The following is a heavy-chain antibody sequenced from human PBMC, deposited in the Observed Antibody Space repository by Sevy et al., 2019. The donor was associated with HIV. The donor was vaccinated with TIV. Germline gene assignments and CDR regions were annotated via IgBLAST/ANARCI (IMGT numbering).Heavy chain of an antibody. CDR1: GGSISSFY. Sequence: SETLSLTCTVSGGSISSFYWSWIRQPPGKGLEYIGYIYDSETTNYNPSLKSRVTISVDTSKNQFSLKLSSVTAADTAVYYRARAGGSTDWGMDVWGQGTTVTVSS. CDR3: ARAGGSTDWGMDV. V-gene: IGHV4-59*01. D-gene: IGHD6-19*01. CDR2: IYDSETT. J-gene: IGHJ6*02.